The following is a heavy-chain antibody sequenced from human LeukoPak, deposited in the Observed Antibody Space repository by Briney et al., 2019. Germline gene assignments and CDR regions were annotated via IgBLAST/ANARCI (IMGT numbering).Heavy chain of an antibody. Sequence: ASVKVSCKASGYTFTSYGISWVRQAPGQGLEWMGWISAYNGNTNYAQKLQGRVTMTTDTSTSTAYMELRSLRSDDTAVYYCARDCPSTMDGLECWFDPWGQGTLVTVSS. V-gene: IGHV1-18*01. CDR3: ARDCPSTMDGLECWFDP. CDR2: ISAYNGNT. D-gene: IGHD3-10*01. CDR1: GYTFTSYG. J-gene: IGHJ5*02.